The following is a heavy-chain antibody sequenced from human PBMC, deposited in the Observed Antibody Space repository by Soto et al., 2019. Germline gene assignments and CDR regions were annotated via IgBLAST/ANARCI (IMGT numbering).Heavy chain of an antibody. CDR1: RFAFSSYA. J-gene: IGHJ4*02. V-gene: IGHV3-30-3*01. CDR3: AREKKWIAAAALDY. CDR2: ISYDGSNK. D-gene: IGHD6-13*01. Sequence: PGGSLRLSCAASRFAFSSYAMHWFREAPVNGLEWVAVISYDGSNKYYADSVKGRFTISRDNSKKTLYLQMNSLIAEDTAVYYCAREKKWIAAAALDYWGQGTLVTVSS.